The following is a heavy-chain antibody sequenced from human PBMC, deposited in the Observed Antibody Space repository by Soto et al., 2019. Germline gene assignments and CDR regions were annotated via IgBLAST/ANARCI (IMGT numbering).Heavy chain of an antibody. J-gene: IGHJ6*02. CDR3: ARDPSGYDFYYGMDV. CDR1: GFTFSTFD. CDR2: IGTLSDT. D-gene: IGHD5-12*01. V-gene: IGHV3-13*01. Sequence: GGSLRLSCAGSGFTFSTFDIHWVRQAPGKGLEWVSGIGTLSDTFYAASVQGRFTISRQNAKNSVYLQMNSLRAGDTAVYYCARDPSGYDFYYGMDVWGQGTTVTVSS.